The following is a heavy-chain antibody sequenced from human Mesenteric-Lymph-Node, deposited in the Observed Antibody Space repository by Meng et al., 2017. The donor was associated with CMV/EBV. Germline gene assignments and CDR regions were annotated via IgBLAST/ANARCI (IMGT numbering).Heavy chain of an antibody. Sequence: TLSLTCAASGFTFSSYAMSWVRQAPGKGLQWVSTISSSGGSTYYADSVKGRFTISRDNSKNTLYLQMNSLRAEDTAVYYCAKALVVRWYFDYWGQGTLVTVSS. D-gene: IGHD2-2*01. CDR2: ISSSGGST. CDR1: GFTFSSYA. J-gene: IGHJ4*02. V-gene: IGHV3-23*01. CDR3: AKALVVRWYFDY.